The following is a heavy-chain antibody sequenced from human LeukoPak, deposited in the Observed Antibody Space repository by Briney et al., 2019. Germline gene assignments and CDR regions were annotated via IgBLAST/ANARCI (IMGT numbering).Heavy chain of an antibody. V-gene: IGHV4-34*01. D-gene: IGHD2-2*01. Sequence: PSETLSLTCAVYGGSFSGYYWSWIRQPPGKGREWIGEINHSGSTNYNPSLKSRVTISVDTSKNQFSLKLSSVTAADTAVYYCARDRVVPAATFDYWGQGTLVTVSS. CDR1: GGSFSGYY. J-gene: IGHJ4*02. CDR2: INHSGST. CDR3: ARDRVVPAATFDY.